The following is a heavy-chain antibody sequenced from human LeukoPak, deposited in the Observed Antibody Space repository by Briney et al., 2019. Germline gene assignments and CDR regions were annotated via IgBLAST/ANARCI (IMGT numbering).Heavy chain of an antibody. D-gene: IGHD3-22*01. V-gene: IGHV3-21*01. Sequence: GGSLRLSCAASGFTFSGYSMNWVRQAPGKGLEWVSSISSSSSYIYYADSVKGRFTISRDNAKKPLYLQMNSLRAEDTAVYYCARGASSGFDAFDIWGQGTMVTVSS. CDR2: ISSSSSYI. CDR3: ARGASSGFDAFDI. J-gene: IGHJ3*02. CDR1: GFTFSGYS.